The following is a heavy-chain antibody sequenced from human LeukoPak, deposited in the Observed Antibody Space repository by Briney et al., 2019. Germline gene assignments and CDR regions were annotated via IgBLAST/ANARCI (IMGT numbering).Heavy chain of an antibody. V-gene: IGHV3-48*03. Sequence: PGGSLRLSCAASGFTFSSYEMNWVRQAPGKGLEWVSYISSSGSTIYYADSVKGRFTISRDNAKNSLYLQMNSLRAEDTAVYYCARSPLEIYCSGGSCWDDYWGQGTLVTVSS. CDR1: GFTFSSYE. CDR2: ISSSGSTI. D-gene: IGHD2-15*01. J-gene: IGHJ4*02. CDR3: ARSPLEIYCSGGSCWDDY.